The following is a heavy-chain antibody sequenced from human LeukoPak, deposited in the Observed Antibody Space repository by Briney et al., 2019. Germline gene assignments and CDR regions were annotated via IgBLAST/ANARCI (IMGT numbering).Heavy chain of an antibody. CDR1: GYTFTGYY. CDR3: ARGSVLFSLDY. Sequence: GASVKVSCKASGYTFTGYYMHWVRQAPGQGLEWMGWVNPNTGGPNYAQQFQGRVTMTRDTTISTAYMELSGLRSDDTAVYYCARGSVLFSLDYWGQGNLATVSS. V-gene: IGHV1-2*02. J-gene: IGHJ4*02. D-gene: IGHD1-1*01. CDR2: VNPNTGGP.